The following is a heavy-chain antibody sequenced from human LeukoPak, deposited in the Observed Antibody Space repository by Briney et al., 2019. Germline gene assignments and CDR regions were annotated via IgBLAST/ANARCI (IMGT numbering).Heavy chain of an antibody. D-gene: IGHD6-19*01. CDR3: AREGDSSGWSLFYYFDY. J-gene: IGHJ4*02. Sequence: QPGGSLRLSCAASGFTFSSYAMSWVRQAPGKGLEWVSAISGSGGSTYYADSVKGRFTISRDNSKNTLYLQMNSLRAEDTAVYYCAREGDSSGWSLFYYFDYWGQGTLVTVSS. CDR2: ISGSGGST. V-gene: IGHV3-23*01. CDR1: GFTFSSYA.